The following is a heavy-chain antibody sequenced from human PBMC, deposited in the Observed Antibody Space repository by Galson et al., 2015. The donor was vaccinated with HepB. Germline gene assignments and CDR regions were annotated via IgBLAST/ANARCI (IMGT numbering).Heavy chain of an antibody. J-gene: IGHJ1*01. Sequence: QSGAEVKKPGASVKVSCRASGYTFTSYGISWVRQAPGQGLERMGWISAYNGNTNYAQKLQGRVTMTTDTSTSTAYMELRSLRSDDTAVYYCAREYSSSSALPEYFQHWGQGTLVTVSS. CDR3: AREYSSSSALPEYFQH. D-gene: IGHD6-6*01. CDR2: ISAYNGNT. V-gene: IGHV1-18*01. CDR1: GYTFTSYG.